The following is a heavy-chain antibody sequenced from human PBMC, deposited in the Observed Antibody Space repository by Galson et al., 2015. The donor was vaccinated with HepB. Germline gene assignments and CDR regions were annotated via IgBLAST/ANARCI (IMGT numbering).Heavy chain of an antibody. CDR3: VKVSMGSGWIYYFDF. CDR2: ISSSGTTI. CDR1: GFIFSNYN. D-gene: IGHD6-19*01. V-gene: IGHV3-48*01. Sequence: SLRLSCAASGFIFSNYNMNWVRQTPGKGLEWVSYISSSGTTILYADSVNGRFTISRDNSKSTLYLQMNSLRAEDTALYYCVKVSMGSGWIYYFDFWGQGTLVTVSS. J-gene: IGHJ4*02.